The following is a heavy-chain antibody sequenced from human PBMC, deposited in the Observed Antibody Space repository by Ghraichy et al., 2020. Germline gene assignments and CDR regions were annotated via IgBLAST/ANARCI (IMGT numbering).Heavy chain of an antibody. Sequence: GGSLRLFCVVSGFTFISYDMNWVRQAPGKGLEWVSYISTSSSYIFYADSVEGRFTISRDNDKNSLFLQMNSLRAEDTAVYYCARDPGYCSGGRCFGDAFDIWGQGTMVTVSS. CDR1: GFTFISYD. V-gene: IGHV3-21*01. CDR3: ARDPGYCSGGRCFGDAFDI. D-gene: IGHD2-15*01. J-gene: IGHJ3*02. CDR2: ISTSSSYI.